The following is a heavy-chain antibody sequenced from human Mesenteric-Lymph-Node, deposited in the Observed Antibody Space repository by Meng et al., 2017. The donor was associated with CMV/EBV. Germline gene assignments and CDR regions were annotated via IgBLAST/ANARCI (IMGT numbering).Heavy chain of an antibody. J-gene: IGHJ4*02. D-gene: IGHD5-18*01. CDR3: ARDDSIMQLGY. CDR2: ISSSGSTI. Sequence: GGSLRLSCAASGFTFSSYEMNWVRQAPGKGLEWVSYISSSGSTIYYADSVKGRFTISRDNAKNSLYLQMNSLRAEDTAVYYCARDDSIMQLGYWGQGTLVTSPQ. V-gene: IGHV3-48*03. CDR1: GFTFSSYE.